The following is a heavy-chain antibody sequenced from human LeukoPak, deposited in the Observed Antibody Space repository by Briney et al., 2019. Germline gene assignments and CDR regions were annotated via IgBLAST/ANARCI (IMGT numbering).Heavy chain of an antibody. J-gene: IGHJ5*02. V-gene: IGHV4-4*07. D-gene: IGHD3-3*01. CDR1: GGSISSYY. CDR3: ARDGVWSGYRLNWFDP. CDR2: IYTSGST. Sequence: SETLSLTCTVSGGSISSYYWSWIRQPAGKGLEWIGRIYTSGSTNYNPSLKSRGTISVDTSKNQFSLKLSSVTAADTAVYYCARDGVWSGYRLNWFDPWGQGTLVTVSS.